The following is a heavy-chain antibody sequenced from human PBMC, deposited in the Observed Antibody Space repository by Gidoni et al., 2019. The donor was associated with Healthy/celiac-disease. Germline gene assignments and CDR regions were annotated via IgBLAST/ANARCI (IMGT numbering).Heavy chain of an antibody. Sequence: QVQLQQWGAGLSKPSETLSPTCAVYGGSFSGYSWSWIRQPPGKGLEWIGEINHSGSTNYNPSLKSRVTISVDTSKNQFSLKLSSVTAADTAVYYCAREGRSGYYQTTLKNEYFQHWGQGTLVTVSS. CDR2: INHSGST. CDR1: GGSFSGYS. J-gene: IGHJ1*01. V-gene: IGHV4-34*01. CDR3: AREGRSGYYQTTLKNEYFQH. D-gene: IGHD3-22*01.